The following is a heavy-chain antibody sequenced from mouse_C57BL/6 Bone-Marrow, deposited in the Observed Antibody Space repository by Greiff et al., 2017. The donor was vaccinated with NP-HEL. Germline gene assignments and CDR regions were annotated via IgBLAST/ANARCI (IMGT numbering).Heavy chain of an antibody. CDR2: LSSGGDYI. D-gene: IGHD2-5*01. V-gene: IGHV5-9-1*02. J-gene: IGHJ3*01. CDR1: GFTFSSYA. Sequence: EVKLVESGEGLVKPGGSLKLSCAASGFTFSSYAMSWVRQTPEKRLEWVAYLSSGGDYIYYADTVKGRFTISRDNARNTLYLQMSSLKSEDTAMYYCTREGDSNYVSWFAYWGQGTLVTVSA. CDR3: TREGDSNYVSWFAY.